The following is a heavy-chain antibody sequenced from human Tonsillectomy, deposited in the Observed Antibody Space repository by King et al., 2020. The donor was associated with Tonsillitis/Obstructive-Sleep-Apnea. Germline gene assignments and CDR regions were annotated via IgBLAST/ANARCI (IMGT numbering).Heavy chain of an antibody. CDR3: ARSLLGYCSSTSCYYHYMDV. V-gene: IGHV2-70*11. Sequence: VTLKESGPALVKPTQTLTLTCTFSGFSLSTSAMCVSWIRQPPGKALEWLARIDWDDDKYYSTSLKTRLSISKDTSKNQVVLTMTNMDPVDTGTYYCARSLLGYCSSTSCYYHYMDVWGKGTTVTVSS. D-gene: IGHD2-2*01. CDR1: GFSLSTSAMC. CDR2: IDWDDDK. J-gene: IGHJ6*03.